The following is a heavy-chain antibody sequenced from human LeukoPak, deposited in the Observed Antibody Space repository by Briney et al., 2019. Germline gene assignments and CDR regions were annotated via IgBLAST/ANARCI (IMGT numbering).Heavy chain of an antibody. Sequence: PSETLSLTCTVSGGSISSYYWSWIRQPPGKGLEWIGNIYYSGSTNYNPPLKSRVTISVDTSKNQFSLKLSSVTAADTAVYYCARGLLDGYTHPAAFDIWGQGTMVTVSS. D-gene: IGHD5-24*01. CDR1: GGSISSYY. CDR3: ARGLLDGYTHPAAFDI. CDR2: IYYSGST. V-gene: IGHV4-59*01. J-gene: IGHJ3*02.